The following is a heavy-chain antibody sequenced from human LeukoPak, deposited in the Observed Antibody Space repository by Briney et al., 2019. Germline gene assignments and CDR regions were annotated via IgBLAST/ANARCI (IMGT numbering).Heavy chain of an antibody. CDR1: GGSISSYY. J-gene: IGHJ3*02. V-gene: IGHV4-4*07. Sequence: SETLSLTCTVSGGSISSYYWSWIRQPAGKGLEWIGRIYITGGTNYNPSLKSRVTMSVDTSKNQFSLKLISMTAADTAVYYCARPAYDGGPDAFDIWGQGTMVTVSS. CDR2: IYITGGT. D-gene: IGHD4-23*01. CDR3: ARPAYDGGPDAFDI.